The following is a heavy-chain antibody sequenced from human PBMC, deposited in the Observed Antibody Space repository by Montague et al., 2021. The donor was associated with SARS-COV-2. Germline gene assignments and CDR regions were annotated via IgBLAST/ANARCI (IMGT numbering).Heavy chain of an antibody. CDR3: AGDRGRFWHFDL. D-gene: IGHD5-12*01. CDR1: GGSISSYY. Sequence: SETLSLTCTVSGGSISSYYWNWIRQSPGKGLEWIGYIYYSGSTKYNPSHKSRVTISVDTSKSQMSLRLNSVTAADTAVYYCAGDRGRFWHFDLWCRGTLVTVSS. J-gene: IGHJ2*01. CDR2: IYYSGST. V-gene: IGHV4-59*01.